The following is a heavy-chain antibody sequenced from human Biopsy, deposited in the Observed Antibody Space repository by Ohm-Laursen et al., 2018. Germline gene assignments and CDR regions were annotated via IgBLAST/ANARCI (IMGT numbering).Heavy chain of an antibody. CDR1: GGTFSSFG. CDR2: INSMFGTT. CDR3: AKRGVERGRPLAY. V-gene: IGHV1-69*01. J-gene: IGHJ4*02. Sequence: SSVKVSCKSSGGTFSSFGISWVRQAPGQGLEWMGEINSMFGTTNYAQTFQGRVTITADESTSTAYMEVSSLRSEDTAVYYCAKRGVERGRPLAYWGQGTLVTVSS. D-gene: IGHD1-1*01.